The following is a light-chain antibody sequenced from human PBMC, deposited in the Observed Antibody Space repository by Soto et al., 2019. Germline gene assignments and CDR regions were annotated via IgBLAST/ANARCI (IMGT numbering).Light chain of an antibody. CDR1: SSDVGAYNF. Sequence: QSALTQPASVSGSPGQSITISCSGTSSDVGAYNFVSWYQQHAGKAPQLIIYEVSNRPSGISNRFSGSKSDNTASLTISGLQVEDEADYFCTSHRRGSPYVFGSGTKLTVL. V-gene: IGLV2-14*01. J-gene: IGLJ1*01. CDR3: TSHRRGSPYV. CDR2: EVS.